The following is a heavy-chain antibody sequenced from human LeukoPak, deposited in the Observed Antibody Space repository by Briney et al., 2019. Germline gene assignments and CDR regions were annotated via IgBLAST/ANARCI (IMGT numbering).Heavy chain of an antibody. D-gene: IGHD3-10*01. V-gene: IGHV1-69*13. Sequence: GASVKVSCKASGYTFTSYGISWVRQAPAQGLEWVGGIIPMLETTNHAQRFQGRVTITADESTSTAYMELSGLTSEDTAVYYCARDRRTYYTGSESYYKVGRLDFWGQGTLITVSS. J-gene: IGHJ4*02. CDR1: GYTFTSYG. CDR2: IIPMLETT. CDR3: ARDRRTYYTGSESYYKVGRLDF.